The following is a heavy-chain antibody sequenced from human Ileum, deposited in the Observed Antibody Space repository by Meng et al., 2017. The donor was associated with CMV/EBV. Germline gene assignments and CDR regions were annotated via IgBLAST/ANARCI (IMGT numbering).Heavy chain of an antibody. J-gene: IGHJ4*02. Sequence: GESLKSSCAASGLLSGSYWMHWVRQAPGKGLVWVSRINTDGRSTDYDDSVEGRFTISRDNAKNTFYLQMSSLGADEVAVYYCASPSVGWGQGTLVTVSS. CDR2: INTDGRST. V-gene: IGHV3-74*01. CDR1: GLLSGSYW. CDR3: ASPSVG.